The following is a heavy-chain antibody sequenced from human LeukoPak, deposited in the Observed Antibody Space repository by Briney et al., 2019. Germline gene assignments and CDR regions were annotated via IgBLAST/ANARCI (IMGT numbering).Heavy chain of an antibody. V-gene: IGHV3-7*01. Sequence: GGSLRLSCAASGFTFSDYYMSWVRQAPGKGLEWVANIKQDGSEKYYVDSVKGRFTISRDNAKNSLYLQMNSLRAEDTAVYYCARDEPLVVVPAAVPIFDYWGQGTLVTVSS. J-gene: IGHJ4*02. D-gene: IGHD2-2*02. CDR1: GFTFSDYY. CDR2: IKQDGSEK. CDR3: ARDEPLVVVPAAVPIFDY.